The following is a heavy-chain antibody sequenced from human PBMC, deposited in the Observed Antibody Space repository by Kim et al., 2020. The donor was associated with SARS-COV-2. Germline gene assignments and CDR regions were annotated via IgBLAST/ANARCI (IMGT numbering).Heavy chain of an antibody. CDR2: IWYDGSNK. J-gene: IGHJ6*02. CDR3: ARDETVAEPPYYYYGMDV. Sequence: GGSLRLSCAASGFTFSSYGMHWVRQAPGKGLEWVAVIWYDGSNKYYADSVKGRFTISRDNSKNTLYLQMNSLRAEDTAVYYCARDETVAEPPYYYYGMDVWGQGTTVTVSS. CDR1: GFTFSSYG. V-gene: IGHV3-33*01. D-gene: IGHD5-12*01.